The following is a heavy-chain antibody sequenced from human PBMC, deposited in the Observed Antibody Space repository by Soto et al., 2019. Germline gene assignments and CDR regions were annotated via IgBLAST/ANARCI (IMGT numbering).Heavy chain of an antibody. D-gene: IGHD3-3*01. CDR1: GGSVSSGSYY. CDR2: IYYTGST. CDR3: ARVVYDFWSGYRPLHLDY. Sequence: TSETLSLTCTVSGGSVSSGSYYWSWIRQPPGKGLEWIGYIYYTGSTNYNPSLKNRVTISVDTSKIQFSLKLRSVTAADTAVYYCARVVYDFWSGYRPLHLDYWGQGTLVTVSS. V-gene: IGHV4-61*01. J-gene: IGHJ4*02.